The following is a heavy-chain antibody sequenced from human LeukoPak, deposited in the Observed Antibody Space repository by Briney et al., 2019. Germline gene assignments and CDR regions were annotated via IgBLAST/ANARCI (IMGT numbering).Heavy chain of an antibody. CDR2: IYTSGST. Sequence: PSETLSLTCTVAGRSISSYYWSWIRQPAGKGPEWIGRIYTSGSTNYNPSLKSRVTISVDKSKNQFSLKLSSVTAADTAVYYCARSGVLRPVYYYYMDVWGKGSTVTVSS. V-gene: IGHV4-4*07. D-gene: IGHD3-10*01. CDR1: GRSISSYY. CDR3: ARSGVLRPVYYYYMDV. J-gene: IGHJ6*03.